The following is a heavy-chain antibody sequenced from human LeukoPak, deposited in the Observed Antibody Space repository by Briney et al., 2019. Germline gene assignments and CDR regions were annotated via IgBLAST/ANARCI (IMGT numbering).Heavy chain of an antibody. D-gene: IGHD3-10*01. CDR2: TYYRSKWYN. Sequence: SQTLSLTCAISGDSFSSNSAGWDWLRQSPSRGLEWLGRTYYRSKWYNDYALSVKSRITINPDTSKNRFSLQLNSVTPEDTAMYYCARGSAFDIWGQGTMVTVSS. V-gene: IGHV6-1*01. CDR1: GDSFSSNSAG. J-gene: IGHJ3*02. CDR3: ARGSAFDI.